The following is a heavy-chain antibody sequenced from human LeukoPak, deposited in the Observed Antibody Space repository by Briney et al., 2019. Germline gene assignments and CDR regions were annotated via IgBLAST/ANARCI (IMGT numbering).Heavy chain of an antibody. CDR1: GFTFSSYA. Sequence: GGSLRLSCAASGFTFSSYAMHWVRQAPGKGLEWVAVISYDGSNKYYADSVKGRFTISRDNSKNTPYLQMNGLRAEDTAVYYCARDGRDYDILSYFDYWGQGTLVTVSS. J-gene: IGHJ4*02. CDR2: ISYDGSNK. V-gene: IGHV3-30*01. CDR3: ARDGRDYDILSYFDY. D-gene: IGHD3-9*01.